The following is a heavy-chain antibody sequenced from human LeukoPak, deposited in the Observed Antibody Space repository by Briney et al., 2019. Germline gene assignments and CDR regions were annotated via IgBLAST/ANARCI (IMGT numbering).Heavy chain of an antibody. CDR1: GGSISSYY. CDR2: IYDSGST. V-gene: IGHV4-59*08. D-gene: IGHD1-26*01. Sequence: SETLSLTCTVSGGSISSYYCSWIRQPPGKGLEWIGYIYDSGSTNYNPSLKSRVTISVDTSKNQFSLKLSSVTAADTAVYYCARASVGGGSYGYWGQGNLVTVSS. J-gene: IGHJ4*02. CDR3: ARASVGGGSYGY.